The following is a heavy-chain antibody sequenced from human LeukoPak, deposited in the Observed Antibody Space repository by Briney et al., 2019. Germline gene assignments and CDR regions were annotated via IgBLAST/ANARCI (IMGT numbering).Heavy chain of an antibody. CDR2: IIPIFGTA. V-gene: IGHV1-69*13. CDR3: ARGPYYDFWSGYYTGQADY. J-gene: IGHJ4*02. D-gene: IGHD3-3*01. Sequence: SVKVSCKASGGTFSSYAISWVRQAPGQGLEWMGGIIPIFGTANYAQKFQGRVTITADESTSTAYMELSSLRSEDTAVYYCARGPYYDFWSGYYTGQADYWGQGTLVTVSS. CDR1: GGTFSSYA.